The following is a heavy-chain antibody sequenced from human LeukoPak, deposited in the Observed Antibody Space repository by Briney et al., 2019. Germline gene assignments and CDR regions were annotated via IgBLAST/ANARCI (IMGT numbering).Heavy chain of an antibody. D-gene: IGHD3-22*01. J-gene: IGHJ4*02. CDR1: GFTFSSYA. Sequence: GGSLRLSCAASGFTFSSYAMHWVRQAPGKGLEWVAVISYDGSNKYYADSVKGRFTISRDNSKNTLYLQMNSLRAEDTAVYYCATRASDSSGTESGYWGQGTLVTVSS. V-gene: IGHV3-30-3*01. CDR2: ISYDGSNK. CDR3: ATRASDSSGTESGY.